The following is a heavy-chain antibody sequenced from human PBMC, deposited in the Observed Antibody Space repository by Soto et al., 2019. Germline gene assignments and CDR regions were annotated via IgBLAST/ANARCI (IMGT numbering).Heavy chain of an antibody. J-gene: IGHJ4*02. Sequence: PGGSLRLSCAAAGFTFSSYAMHRVRQAPGKGLEWVGVISYDGSNKYYADSVKGRFTISRDNSKNTLYLQMNSLRAEDTAVYYYARARIAARPNRPDYWGQGTLVTVSS. CDR1: GFTFSSYA. CDR3: ARARIAARPNRPDY. V-gene: IGHV3-30-3*01. CDR2: ISYDGSNK. D-gene: IGHD6-6*01.